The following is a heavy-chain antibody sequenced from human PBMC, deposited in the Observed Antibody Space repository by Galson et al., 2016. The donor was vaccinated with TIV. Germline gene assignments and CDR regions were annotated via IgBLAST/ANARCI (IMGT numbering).Heavy chain of an antibody. CDR2: IYYTWET. CDR3: ARCGQWSTYYFDY. J-gene: IGHJ4*02. D-gene: IGHD2-15*01. V-gene: IGHV4-39*01. CDR1: GGSISSNLYY. Sequence: ETLSLTCTVSGGSISSNLYYWGWIRQPPGKGLEWIAIIYYTWETYYNPSLESRISISIDTSKNQFSLKLMSVTAADTAVYYCARCGQWSTYYFDYWGQGTLVTVSS.